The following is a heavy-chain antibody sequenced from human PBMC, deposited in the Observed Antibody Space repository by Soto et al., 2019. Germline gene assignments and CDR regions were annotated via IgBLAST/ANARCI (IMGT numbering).Heavy chain of an antibody. CDR1: GGSLSSYY. CDR2: VYYSGNT. V-gene: IGHV4-59*01. Sequence: QVQLQESGPGLVKPAETLSLTCTVSGGSLSSYYWTWIRQPPGKGLEWIGYVYYSGNTNYNPSLKSRVTISVDTSKNQFSLRLGSVTAADTAVSYCAKLPWADYGGIFDPWGQGTLVTVSS. J-gene: IGHJ5*02. D-gene: IGHD4-17*01. CDR3: AKLPWADYGGIFDP.